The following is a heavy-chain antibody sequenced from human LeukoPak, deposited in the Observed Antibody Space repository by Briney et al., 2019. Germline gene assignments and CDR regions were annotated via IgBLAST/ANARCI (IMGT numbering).Heavy chain of an antibody. CDR2: IYYSGNT. CDR1: GYSISSGYY. D-gene: IGHD3/OR15-3a*01. V-gene: IGHV4-38-2*02. J-gene: IGHJ4*02. CDR3: ARQTGSGLFTLP. Sequence: SETLSLTCTVSGYSISSGYYWGWIRQPPGKGLEWIGSIYYSGNTYYNASVKSRVTISIDSSKNQFSLMLSSVTAADTAVYYCARQTGSGLFTLPGGQGTLVTVSS.